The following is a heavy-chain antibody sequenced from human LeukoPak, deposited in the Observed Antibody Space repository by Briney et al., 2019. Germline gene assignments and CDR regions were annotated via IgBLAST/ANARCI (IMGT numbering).Heavy chain of an antibody. Sequence: GESLKISCKGSGYSFTSYWIGWVRQMPGKGLEWMGIIYPGDSDTTYSPSFQGQVTISADKSISTAYLQWSSLKASDTAMYYCARRRQQLIRGYYYYGMDVWGQGTTVTVSS. CDR2: IYPGDSDT. D-gene: IGHD6-13*01. CDR1: GYSFTSYW. CDR3: ARRRQQLIRGYYYYGMDV. J-gene: IGHJ6*02. V-gene: IGHV5-51*01.